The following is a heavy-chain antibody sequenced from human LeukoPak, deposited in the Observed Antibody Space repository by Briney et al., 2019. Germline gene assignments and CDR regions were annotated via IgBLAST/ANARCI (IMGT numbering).Heavy chain of an antibody. CDR2: TYYRSKWYN. CDR3: ARDSSGWFQTGSYFDY. J-gene: IGHJ4*02. V-gene: IGHV6-1*01. Sequence: SQTLSLTCAISGDSVSSNSAAWNWIRQSPSRGLEWLGRTYYRSKWYNDYAVSVKSRITINPDTPKNQFSLQLNSVTPEDTAVYYCARDSSGWFQTGSYFDYWGQGTLVTVSS. CDR1: GDSVSSNSAA. D-gene: IGHD6-19*01.